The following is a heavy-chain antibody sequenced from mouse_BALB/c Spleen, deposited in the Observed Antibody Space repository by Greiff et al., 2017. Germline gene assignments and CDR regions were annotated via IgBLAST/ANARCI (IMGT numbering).Heavy chain of an antibody. V-gene: IGHV1-7*01. J-gene: IGHJ4*01. CDR2: INPSTGYT. CDR3: AREGDAMDY. Sequence: VHLVESGAELAKPGASVKMSCKASGYTFTSYWMHWVKQRPGQGLEWIGYINPSTGYTEYNQKFKDKATLTADKSSSTAYMQLSSLTSEDSAVYYCAREGDAMDYWGQGTSVTVSS. CDR1: GYTFTSYW.